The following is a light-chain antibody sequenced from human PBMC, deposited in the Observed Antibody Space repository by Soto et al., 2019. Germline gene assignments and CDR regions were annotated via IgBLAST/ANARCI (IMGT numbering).Light chain of an antibody. CDR3: LLQYSEIRV. CDR2: DAN. V-gene: IGLV7-46*01. Sequence: QAVVTQEPSLTVSPGGTVTLTCGSSTGAVTSGHYPYWFQQRPGQAPKTLICDANNKYPWTPARFSGSLFGGKATLTLSGAQPEDEAEYYCLLQYSEIRVFGGGTKVTVL. J-gene: IGLJ3*02. CDR1: TGAVTSGHY.